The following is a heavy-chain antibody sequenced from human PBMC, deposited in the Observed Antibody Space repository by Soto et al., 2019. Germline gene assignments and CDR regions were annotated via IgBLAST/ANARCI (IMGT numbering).Heavy chain of an antibody. CDR2: ISSSSSYI. Sequence: EVQLVESGGGLVKPGGSLRLSCAASGFTFSSYSMNWVRQAPGKGLEWVSSISSSSSYIYYADSVKGRFTISRDNAKNSLYLQMNRLRAEDTAVYYCARDLPDIVVVVAATLSAFDIWGQGTMVTVSS. D-gene: IGHD2-15*01. CDR3: ARDLPDIVVVVAATLSAFDI. J-gene: IGHJ3*02. CDR1: GFTFSSYS. V-gene: IGHV3-21*01.